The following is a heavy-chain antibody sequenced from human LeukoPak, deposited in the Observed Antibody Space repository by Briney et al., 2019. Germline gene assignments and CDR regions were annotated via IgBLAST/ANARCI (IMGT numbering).Heavy chain of an antibody. CDR1: RFTFSSYS. J-gene: IGHJ3*02. CDR2: ISSSSSYI. Sequence: PGGSLRLSCAASRFTFSSYSMNWVRQAPGKGLEWVSSISSSSSYIYYADSVKGRFTISRDNAKNSLYLQMNSLRAEDTAVYYCRRDLGGFDVFDIWGKGKRVTVFS. V-gene: IGHV3-21*01. CDR3: RRDLGGFDVFDI. D-gene: IGHD3-16*01.